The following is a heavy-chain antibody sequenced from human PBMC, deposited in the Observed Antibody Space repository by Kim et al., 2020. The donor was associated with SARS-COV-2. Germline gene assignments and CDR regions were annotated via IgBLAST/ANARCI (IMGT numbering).Heavy chain of an antibody. Sequence: GGSLRLSCVGSGFTFDDYAMHWVRQAPGKGLEWVAGISWNSGSERYADSVKGRFTISRDNALNFVYLQMRSLRIEDTALYFCVKDMSTGWYDRRYYFGLDVWGQGTMVTVSS. CDR3: VKDMSTGWYDRRYYFGLDV. V-gene: IGHV3-9*01. CDR2: ISWNSGSE. CDR1: GFTFDDYA. D-gene: IGHD6-19*01. J-gene: IGHJ6*02.